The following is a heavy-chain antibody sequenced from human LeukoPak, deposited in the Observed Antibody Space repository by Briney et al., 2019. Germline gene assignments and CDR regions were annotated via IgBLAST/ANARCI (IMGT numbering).Heavy chain of an antibody. CDR1: GGSISSYY. V-gene: IGHV4-59*08. J-gene: IGHJ4*02. CDR3: ARLRGYSYPFDY. Sequence: PSETLSLTCTVSGGSISSYYWSWIRQPPGKGLAWIGFIYYSGSTNYNPSLKSRVTISLDTSKNQFSLKLSSVTAADTAVYYCARLRGYSYPFDYWGQGTLVTDSS. D-gene: IGHD5-18*01. CDR2: IYYSGST.